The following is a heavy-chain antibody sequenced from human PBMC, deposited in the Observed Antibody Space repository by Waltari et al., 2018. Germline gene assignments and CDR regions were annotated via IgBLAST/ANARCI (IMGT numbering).Heavy chain of an antibody. V-gene: IGHV3-23*01. D-gene: IGHD6-6*01. CDR2: ISGSGGST. Sequence: EVQLLESGGGLVQPGGSLRLSCAASGFTFSSYAMSWARQAPGKGLEWVSAISGSGGSTYYADSVKGRFTISRDNSKNTLYLQMNSLRAEDTAVYYCAKPIAARPGGWDYWGQGTLVTVSS. J-gene: IGHJ4*02. CDR1: GFTFSSYA. CDR3: AKPIAARPGGWDY.